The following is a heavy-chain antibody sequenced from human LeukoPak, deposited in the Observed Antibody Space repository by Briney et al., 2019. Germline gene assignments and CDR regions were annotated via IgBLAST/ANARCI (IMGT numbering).Heavy chain of an antibody. J-gene: IGHJ4*02. V-gene: IGHV3-21*01. CDR1: GLTFSIYS. CDR3: ARDLRNWDGGAYFDY. CDR2: ISSSSSYI. D-gene: IGHD1-1*01. Sequence: PGGSLRLSCAASGLTFSIYSMNWVRQAPGKGLEWVSSISSSSSYIYYTDSVKGRFTISRDNAKNSLSLQMNSLRAEDTAVYYCARDLRNWDGGAYFDYWGQGTLVTVSP.